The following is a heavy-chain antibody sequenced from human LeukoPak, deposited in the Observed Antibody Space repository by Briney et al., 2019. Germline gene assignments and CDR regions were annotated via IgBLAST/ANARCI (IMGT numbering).Heavy chain of an antibody. Sequence: GGSLRLSCAASGFTFSSYAMHWVRQAPGKGLEWVAVISYDGSNKYYADSVKGRFTISRDNSKNTLYLQMNSLRAEDTAVYYCASRGYDSSGYYLYYFDYWGQGTLVTVFS. CDR1: GFTFSSYA. CDR2: ISYDGSNK. J-gene: IGHJ4*02. CDR3: ASRGYDSSGYYLYYFDY. V-gene: IGHV3-30*01. D-gene: IGHD3-22*01.